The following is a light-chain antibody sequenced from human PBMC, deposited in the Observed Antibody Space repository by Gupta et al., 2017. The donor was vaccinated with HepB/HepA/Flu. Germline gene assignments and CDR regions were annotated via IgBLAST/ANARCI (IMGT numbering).Light chain of an antibody. CDR2: EVS. Sequence: QSALTQPPSASGSPGQSVTISCTGTSSDVGGYNYVSWYQQHPGKAPKLMIYEVSTRPSGVPDRFSGSKSGNTAYLTVSGLQAEDEADYYCSSYAGSNNFVVFGGGTKLTVL. J-gene: IGLJ2*01. CDR1: SSDVGGYNY. V-gene: IGLV2-8*01. CDR3: SSYAGSNNFVV.